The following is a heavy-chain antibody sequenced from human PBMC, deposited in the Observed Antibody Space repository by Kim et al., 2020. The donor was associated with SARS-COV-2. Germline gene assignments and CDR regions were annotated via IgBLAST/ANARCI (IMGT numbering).Heavy chain of an antibody. J-gene: IGHJ4*02. CDR3: ARLTDGYNYGLDY. V-gene: IGHV4-39*01. D-gene: IGHD1-1*01. CDR1: GGSISSSSYY. Sequence: SETLSLTCTVSGGSISSSSYYWGCIRQPPGKGLEWIGSIYYSGSTYYNPSLKSRVTISVDTSKNQFSLKLSSVTAADTAVYYCARLTDGYNYGLDYWGQGTLVTVSS. CDR2: IYYSGST.